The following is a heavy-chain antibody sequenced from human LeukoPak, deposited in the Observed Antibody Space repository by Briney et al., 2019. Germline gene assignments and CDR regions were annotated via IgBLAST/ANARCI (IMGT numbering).Heavy chain of an antibody. J-gene: IGHJ4*02. CDR3: ARTRSGYSYGPPGY. V-gene: IGHV4-38-2*02. CDR1: GYSISSGYY. Sequence: SETLSLTCTVSGYSISSGYYWGWIRQPPGKGLEWIGSIYHSGSTYYNPSLKSRVTISVDTSKNQFSLKLSSVTAADTAVYYCARTRSGYSYGPPGYWGQGTLVTVSS. D-gene: IGHD5-18*01. CDR2: IYHSGST.